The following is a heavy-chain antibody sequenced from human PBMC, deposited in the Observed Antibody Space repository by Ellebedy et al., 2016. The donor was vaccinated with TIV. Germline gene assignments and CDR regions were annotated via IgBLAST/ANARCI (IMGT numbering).Heavy chain of an antibody. CDR3: ARDPGNYQGLGVDY. Sequence: PGGSLRLSCAGSGFIFSSYSMNWVRPPPGKGQEWDSLISSNGGAYYTDSVKGRFTISRDTSKNTLDLQMNSLRAEDTDVYYCARDPGNYQGLGVDYWGQGTLVTVSS. J-gene: IGHJ4*02. CDR1: GFIFSSYS. V-gene: IGHV3-66*01. CDR2: ISSNGGA. D-gene: IGHD3-16*01.